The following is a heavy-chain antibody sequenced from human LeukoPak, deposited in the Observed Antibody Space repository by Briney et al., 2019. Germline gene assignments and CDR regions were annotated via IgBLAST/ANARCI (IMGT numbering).Heavy chain of an antibody. Sequence: ASVKVSCKASGYSFTTYGISWVRQAPGQGLEWMGWISAYNGDTNYDQKFQGRLTMTTEKSTSTAYMELRSLRSDDTAVYYCARAGGYCGRISCPYYFDYWGQGSLVAVSS. J-gene: IGHJ4*02. D-gene: IGHD2-15*01. CDR3: ARAGGYCGRISCPYYFDY. V-gene: IGHV1-18*01. CDR2: ISAYNGDT. CDR1: GYSFTTYG.